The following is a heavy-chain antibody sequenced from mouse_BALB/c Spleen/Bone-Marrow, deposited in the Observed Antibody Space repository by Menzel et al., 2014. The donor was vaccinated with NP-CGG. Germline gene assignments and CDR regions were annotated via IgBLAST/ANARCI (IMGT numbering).Heavy chain of an antibody. CDR1: GYAFSVYW. CDR3: ARGGISVDY. J-gene: IGHJ2*01. V-gene: IGHV1-80*01. CDR2: IYPGDGDT. Sequence: SGAELVRPGSSVKISCKASGYAFSVYWTNWVKQRPGQGLEWIGQIYPGDGDTNYNGKFKGRATLTADKSSNTAYMQLSSLTSEDSAAYFCARGGISVDYWGQGTTLTVSS.